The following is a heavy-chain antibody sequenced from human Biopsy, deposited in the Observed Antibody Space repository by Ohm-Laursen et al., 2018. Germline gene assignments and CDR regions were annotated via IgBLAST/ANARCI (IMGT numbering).Heavy chain of an antibody. CDR3: ARDVYYYDSNAWDYFDF. D-gene: IGHD3-22*01. J-gene: IGHJ4*02. V-gene: IGHV4-34*01. CDR1: GKTFSDYQ. Sequence: SDTLSLTCAVFGKTFSDYQWSWIRQPPGKGLEWIGQINQAGTTNYNPSLKSRVSISADASKYEFSLRLTSVTAADTAVYYCARDVYYYDSNAWDYFDFWGQGTLVTVSA. CDR2: INQAGTT.